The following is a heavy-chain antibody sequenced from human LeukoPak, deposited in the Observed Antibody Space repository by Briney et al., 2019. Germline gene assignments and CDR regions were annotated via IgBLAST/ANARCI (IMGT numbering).Heavy chain of an antibody. Sequence: GGSLRLSCAASGFTFSSYAMSWVRQAPGKGLEWVSAISGSGGSTYYADSVKGRFTISRDNSKNTLYLQMNSLRAEDTAVYYCAKVRCSGGSCSPRQRYFDYWGQGTLVIVSS. D-gene: IGHD2-15*01. J-gene: IGHJ4*02. CDR3: AKVRCSGGSCSPRQRYFDY. CDR2: ISGSGGST. CDR1: GFTFSSYA. V-gene: IGHV3-23*01.